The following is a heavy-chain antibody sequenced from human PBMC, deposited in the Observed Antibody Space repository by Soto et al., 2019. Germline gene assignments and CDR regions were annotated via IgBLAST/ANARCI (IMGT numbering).Heavy chain of an antibody. CDR1: GFTFSSYA. CDR2: ISGSGGST. Sequence: GGSLRLSCAASGFTFSSYAMSWVRQAPGKGLEWVSAISGSGGSTYYADSVKGRFTISRDNSKNTLYLQMNSMRAEDTAVYYCAKDSLKGGAFDIWGQGTMVTVSS. D-gene: IGHD3-16*01. V-gene: IGHV3-23*01. J-gene: IGHJ3*02. CDR3: AKDSLKGGAFDI.